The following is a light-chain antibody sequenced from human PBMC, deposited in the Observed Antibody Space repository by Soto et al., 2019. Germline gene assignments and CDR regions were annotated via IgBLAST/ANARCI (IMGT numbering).Light chain of an antibody. CDR3: QKYNNAPRT. J-gene: IGKJ1*01. Sequence: DIQMTLSPSSLSAYVGDTVTITCRASQGISNYLAWYQQKPGQVPNLLIYAASTLQSGVPSRFSGSGSGTDFTLTISSLRPEDVATYYCQKYNNAPRTFGQGTKVEI. V-gene: IGKV1-27*01. CDR1: QGISNY. CDR2: AAS.